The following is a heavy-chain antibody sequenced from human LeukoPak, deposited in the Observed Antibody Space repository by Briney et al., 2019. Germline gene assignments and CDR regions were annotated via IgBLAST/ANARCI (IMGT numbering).Heavy chain of an antibody. J-gene: IGHJ4*02. CDR1: GGTFSSYA. Sequence: ASVKVSCKASGGTFSSYAISWVRQAPGQGLEWMGGIIPIFGTANYAQKFQGRVTITADESTSTAYMELSSLRSEDTAVYYCARAVVVTARTYYFDYWGQGTLVTVSS. V-gene: IGHV1-69*13. CDR2: IIPIFGTA. D-gene: IGHD2-21*02. CDR3: ARAVVVTARTYYFDY.